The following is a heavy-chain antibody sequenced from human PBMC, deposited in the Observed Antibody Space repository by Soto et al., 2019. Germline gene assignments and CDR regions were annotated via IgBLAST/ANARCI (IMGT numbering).Heavy chain of an antibody. V-gene: IGHV4-38-2*01. J-gene: IGHJ6*02. CDR3: ATLPRLDGMDV. D-gene: IGHD6-25*01. CDR2: IFHTGST. CDR1: GYSISSGHS. Sequence: SETVSLTCAVSGYSISSGHSWGWIRQPPGKGLEWIGSIFHTGSTYYNPSLKSRVTLSVDTSKNQFSLKLSSVTAADTAVYFCATLPRLDGMDVWGQGTTVTVSS.